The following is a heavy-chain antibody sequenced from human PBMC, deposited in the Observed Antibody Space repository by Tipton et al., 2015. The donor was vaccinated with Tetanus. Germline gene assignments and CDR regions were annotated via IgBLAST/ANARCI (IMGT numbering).Heavy chain of an antibody. Sequence: TLSLTCTVSGGSLSGYHWNWIRQSPGKGLEWIGNIYHSESANYNPSLKSRVTISVDTSKNQITLTLKSVTAADTALYYCAGDGEKIMTSDRRQRRATNYYCHYGLDVWGQGTTVTVSS. CDR3: AGDGEKIMTSDRRQRRATNYYCHYGLDV. J-gene: IGHJ6*02. CDR1: GGSLSGYH. V-gene: IGHV4-59*01. D-gene: IGHD3-10*01. CDR2: IYHSESA.